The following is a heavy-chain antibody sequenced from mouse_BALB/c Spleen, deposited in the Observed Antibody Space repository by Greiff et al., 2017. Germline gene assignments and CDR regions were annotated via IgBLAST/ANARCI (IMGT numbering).Heavy chain of an antibody. V-gene: IGHV1S22*01. CDR3: ARWGGNLDY. Sequence: LQQPGSELVRPGASVKLSCKASGYTFTSYWMHWVKQRPGQGLEWIGNIYPGSGSTNYNEKFKGKATLTADKSSSTAYMQLSSLTSDDSAVYFCARWGGNLDYWGQGTTLTVSS. CDR1: GYTFTSYW. J-gene: IGHJ2*01. CDR2: IYPGSGST. D-gene: IGHD1-1*02.